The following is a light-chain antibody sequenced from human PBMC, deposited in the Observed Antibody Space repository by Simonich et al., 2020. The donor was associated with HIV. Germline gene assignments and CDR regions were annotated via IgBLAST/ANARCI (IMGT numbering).Light chain of an antibody. CDR3: QQYNNWPPYT. J-gene: IGKJ2*01. CDR1: QSVSRN. CDR2: GAS. Sequence: EIVMTQSPATLSVSPGERATLSCRASQSVSRNLAWYQQKPGQAPRLRIYGASTRATVIPARFSGSGSGTEFTLTISSLQSEDFAVYYCQQYNNWPPYTFGQGTKLEIK. V-gene: IGKV3-15*01.